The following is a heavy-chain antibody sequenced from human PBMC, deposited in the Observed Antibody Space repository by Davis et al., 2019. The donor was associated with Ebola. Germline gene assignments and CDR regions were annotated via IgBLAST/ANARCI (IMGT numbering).Heavy chain of an antibody. Sequence: MPSETLSLTCTVSGGSISSSSYYWGWIRQPPGKGLEWIGSIYYSGSTYYNPSLKSRVTISVDKSKNQFSLKLSSVTAADTAVYYCAREWFGESYYFDYWGQGTLVTVSS. D-gene: IGHD3-10*01. CDR2: IYYSGST. CDR1: GGSISSSSYY. J-gene: IGHJ4*02. CDR3: AREWFGESYYFDY. V-gene: IGHV4-39*07.